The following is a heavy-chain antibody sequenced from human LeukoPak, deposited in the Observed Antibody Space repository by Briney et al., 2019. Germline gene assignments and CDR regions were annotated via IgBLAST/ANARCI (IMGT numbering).Heavy chain of an antibody. J-gene: IGHJ4*02. CDR1: GGSISSYY. D-gene: IGHD6-13*01. Sequence: KPSETLSLTRTVSGGSISSYYWCWIRQPPGKGLEWIGYIYYTGSTDYNPSLKSRVAISVDTSKNQFSLKLSSVTAADTAVYYCARGSKAAPGTFDYWGQGTLVTVSS. CDR2: IYYTGST. CDR3: ARGSKAAPGTFDY. V-gene: IGHV4-59*01.